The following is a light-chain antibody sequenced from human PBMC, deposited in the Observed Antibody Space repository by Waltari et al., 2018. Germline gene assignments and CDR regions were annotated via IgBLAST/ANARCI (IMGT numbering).Light chain of an antibody. CDR1: NIGSKS. J-gene: IGLJ3*02. CDR2: EDS. Sequence: SYVLTQPPSVSVAPGQTASVTCTGSNIGSKSVHWYQQRPGQAPVLVVSEDSDRPSGSPDRFSGSKSGHTATLAISGVEAGDEADFYCQVRGGADDFWVFGGGTRLTVL. V-gene: IGLV3-21*02. CDR3: QVRGGADDFWV.